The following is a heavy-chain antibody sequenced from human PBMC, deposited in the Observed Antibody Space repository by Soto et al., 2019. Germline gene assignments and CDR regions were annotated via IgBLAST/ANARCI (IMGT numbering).Heavy chain of an antibody. Sequence: GSLRLSCAVSGFICSSYDMSWVRQAPGKGLEWVSTILVGGSPHYEDSVKGRFTISRDTSKNTVYLQMNSLTAGDTAVYYCAKATATSGGAFEIYGQGAMVTVSS. J-gene: IGHJ3*02. V-gene: IGHV3-23*01. D-gene: IGHD1-1*01. CDR1: GFICSSYD. CDR2: ILVGGSP. CDR3: AKATATSGGAFEI.